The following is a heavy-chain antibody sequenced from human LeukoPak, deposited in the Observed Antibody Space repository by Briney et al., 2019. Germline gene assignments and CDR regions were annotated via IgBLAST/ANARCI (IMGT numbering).Heavy chain of an antibody. CDR3: ARGPYGSGSYQFDY. D-gene: IGHD3-10*01. J-gene: IGHJ4*02. CDR1: GYTFTSYD. Sequence: AASVKVSCKASGYTFTSYDINWVRQATGQGLEWMGWMNPNSGNTGYAQKFQGRVTMTRNTSISTAYVELSSLRSEDTAVYYCARGPYGSGSYQFDYWGQGTLVTVSS. CDR2: MNPNSGNT. V-gene: IGHV1-8*01.